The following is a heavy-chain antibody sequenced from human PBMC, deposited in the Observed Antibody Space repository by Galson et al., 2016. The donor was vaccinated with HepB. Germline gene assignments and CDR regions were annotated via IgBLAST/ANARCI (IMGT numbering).Heavy chain of an antibody. CDR2: NSSSANSI. J-gene: IGHJ4*02. CDR1: GFAFSNYA. D-gene: IGHD2-15*01. CDR3: ARKKLSIATDSTPVLES. Sequence: SLRLSCAASGFAFSNYAMTWVRRIPGRRLEWVAGNSSSANSISYADSVKGRFTISRYNSINTLFLYMNSLIAEDTGVYFCARKKLSIATDSTPVLESWGQGTLVTVSS. V-gene: IGHV3-23*01.